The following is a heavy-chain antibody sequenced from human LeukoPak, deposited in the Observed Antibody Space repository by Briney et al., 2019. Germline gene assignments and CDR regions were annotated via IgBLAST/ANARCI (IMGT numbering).Heavy chain of an antibody. J-gene: IGHJ4*02. V-gene: IGHV3-23*01. CDR2: ISGSGGST. CDR1: GFTFSSYA. Sequence: PGGSLRLSCAASGFTFSSYAMSWVRQAPGKRLEWVSAISGSGGSTYYADSVKGRFTISRDNSKNTLYLQMNSLRAEDTAVYYCAKDRIEMVTAPFDYWGQGTLVTVSS. D-gene: IGHD2-21*02. CDR3: AKDRIEMVTAPFDY.